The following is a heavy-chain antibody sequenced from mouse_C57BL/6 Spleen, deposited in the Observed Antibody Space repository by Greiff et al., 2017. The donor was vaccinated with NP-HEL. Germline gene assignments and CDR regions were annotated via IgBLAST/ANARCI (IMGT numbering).Heavy chain of an antibody. J-gene: IGHJ4*01. CDR2: ISSGGSYT. Sequence: EVHLVESGGDLVKPGGSLKLSCAASGFTFSSYGMSWVRQTPDKRLEWVATISSGGSYTYYPDSVKGRFTISRDNAKNTLYLQMSSLKSEDTAMYYCARHERYYAMDYWGQGTSVTVSS. V-gene: IGHV5-6*01. CDR3: ARHERYYAMDY. CDR1: GFTFSSYG.